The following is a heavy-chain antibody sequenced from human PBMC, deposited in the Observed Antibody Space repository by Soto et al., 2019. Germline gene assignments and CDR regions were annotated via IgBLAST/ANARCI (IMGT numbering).Heavy chain of an antibody. D-gene: IGHD6-13*01. V-gene: IGHV4-59*08. CDR2: IYYSGST. CDR1: GGSISSYY. J-gene: IGHJ5*02. Sequence: QVQLQESGPGLVKPSETLSLTCTVSGGSISSYYWSWIRKPPGKGLEWIGYIYYSGSTNYNPSLTSRVTISVDTSKNQFSLKLSSVTAADTAVYYCARAKAPLYSSSWYWFDPWGQGTLVTVSS. CDR3: ARAKAPLYSSSWYWFDP.